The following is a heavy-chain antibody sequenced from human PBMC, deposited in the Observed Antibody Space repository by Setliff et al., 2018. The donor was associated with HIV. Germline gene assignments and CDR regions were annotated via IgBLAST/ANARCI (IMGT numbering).Heavy chain of an antibody. Sequence: ETLSLTCAVYGGSFSGYYWSWIRQPPGKGLEWIGEINHSGSTNYNPSLKSRVTISVDTSKNQFSLKLSSVTAADTAVYYCARTTVCDFGLVITNFDQWGLGTLVTVSS. CDR1: GGSFSGYY. CDR3: ARTTVCDFGLVITNFDQ. CDR2: INHSGST. J-gene: IGHJ4*02. D-gene: IGHD3-3*01. V-gene: IGHV4-34*01.